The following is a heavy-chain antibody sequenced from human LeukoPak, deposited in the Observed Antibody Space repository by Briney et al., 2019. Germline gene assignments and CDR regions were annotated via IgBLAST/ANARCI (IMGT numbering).Heavy chain of an antibody. Sequence: GEPLKISCKGSGSRFATYWISWVRQMPGKGREWMDRIDPSDSYTIYSPSFQGHVTISADKSISTAYLQWSSLKASDTAIYYCATSHAAGSGCWFGWALDIWGQGTMVTVS. CDR3: ATSHAAGSGCWFGWALDI. CDR1: GSRFATYW. V-gene: IGHV5-10-1*01. J-gene: IGHJ3*02. CDR2: IDPSDSYT. D-gene: IGHD6-19*01.